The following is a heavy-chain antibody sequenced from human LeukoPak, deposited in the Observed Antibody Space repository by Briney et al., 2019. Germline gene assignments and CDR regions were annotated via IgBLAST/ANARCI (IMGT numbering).Heavy chain of an antibody. CDR3: AREQPGSPIYYFDY. CDR1: GYSFTGYY. V-gene: IGHV1-2*02. J-gene: IGHJ4*02. D-gene: IGHD5-24*01. CDR2: INPNSGGT. Sequence: ASVKVSCKASGYSFTGYYMRWVRQAPGQGLEWMGWINPNSGGTNFAQKFQDRVAMTRDTSINTAYMELNRLRSDDTAVYYCAREQPGSPIYYFDYWGQGTLVTVSS.